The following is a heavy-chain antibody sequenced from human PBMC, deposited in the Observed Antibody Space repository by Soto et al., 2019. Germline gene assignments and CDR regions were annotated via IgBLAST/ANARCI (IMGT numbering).Heavy chain of an antibody. CDR2: IWYDGSNK. D-gene: IGHD6-6*01. J-gene: IGHJ4*02. V-gene: IGHV3-33*01. Sequence: QVQLVESGGGVVQPGRSLRLSCAASGFTFSSYGMHWVRQVPGKGLEWVAVIWYDGSNKYYADSVKGRFTISRDNSKNTLYLQMNSLRAEDTAVYYCARDLYSSSVDFDYWGQGTLVTVSS. CDR1: GFTFSSYG. CDR3: ARDLYSSSVDFDY.